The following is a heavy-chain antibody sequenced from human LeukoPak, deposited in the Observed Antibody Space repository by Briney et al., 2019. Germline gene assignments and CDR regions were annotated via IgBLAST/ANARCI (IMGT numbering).Heavy chain of an antibody. D-gene: IGHD3-22*01. V-gene: IGHV4-59*01. CDR3: ARDLRVVGTGAFDI. J-gene: IGHJ3*02. Sequence: KPSETLSLTCAASGGSISSYYWSWIRQPPGKGLEFIGYIYYSGSTNYNPPLKSRVTMSIDTSKNQFSLKLSSVTAADTAVYYCARDLRVVGTGAFDIWGRGTMVTVSS. CDR2: IYYSGST. CDR1: GGSISSYY.